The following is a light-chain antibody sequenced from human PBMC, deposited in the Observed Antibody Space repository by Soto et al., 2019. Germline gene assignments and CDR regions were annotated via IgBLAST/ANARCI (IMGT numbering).Light chain of an antibody. J-gene: IGLJ3*02. V-gene: IGLV1-44*01. Sequence: QSVLTQPPSASGTPGQRITISCSGSSSNIGSHSVNWYQQLPGTAPKLLIYRSSQRPSGVPDRFSGSMSGTSASLAISGLQSGDEADYYCALWDDSLNGPVFGGGTKLTVL. CDR3: ALWDDSLNGPV. CDR2: RSS. CDR1: SSNIGSHS.